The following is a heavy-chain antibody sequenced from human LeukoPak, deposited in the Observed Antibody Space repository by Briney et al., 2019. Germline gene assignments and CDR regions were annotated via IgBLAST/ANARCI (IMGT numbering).Heavy chain of an antibody. V-gene: IGHV4-38-2*02. J-gene: IGHJ4*02. CDR1: GYSISSGYY. CDR2: IYYSGST. D-gene: IGHD6-19*01. Sequence: SETLSLTXTVSGYSISSGYYWGWIRQPPGKGLEWIGSIYYSGSTYYNPSLKSRVTISVDTSKNQFSLKLSSVTAADTAVYYCARHEVDSSGPLDYWGQGTLVTVSS. CDR3: ARHEVDSSGPLDY.